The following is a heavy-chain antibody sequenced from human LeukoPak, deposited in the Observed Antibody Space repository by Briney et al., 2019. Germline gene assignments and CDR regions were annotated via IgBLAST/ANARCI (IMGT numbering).Heavy chain of an antibody. D-gene: IGHD6-13*01. Sequence: PSETLSLTCAVDGGSFSGYYWSWIRQPPGKGLEWIGEINHSGSTNYNPSLKSRVTISVDTSKNQFSLKLSSVTAADTAVYYCARVGYSSPPRYYYYMDVWGKGTTVTVSS. CDR3: ARVGYSSPPRYYYYMDV. CDR1: GGSFSGYY. CDR2: INHSGST. V-gene: IGHV4-34*01. J-gene: IGHJ6*03.